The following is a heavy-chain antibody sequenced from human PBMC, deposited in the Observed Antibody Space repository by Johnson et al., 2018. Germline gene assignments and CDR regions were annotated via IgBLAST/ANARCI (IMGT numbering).Heavy chain of an antibody. CDR1: GFSFNRYS. V-gene: IGHV3-30*03. J-gene: IGHJ3*01. CDR3: GMDSSTGCGSGYPLQGSDAFDV. Sequence: QLVQSGGGVVQPGRSLRLSCEASGFSFNRYSMHWVRQAPGKGLEWVALISYDGSNEDYVDSVKGRFTVYRDNSKNTLNLQMNSLRPGDTAVYYCGMDSSTGCGSGYPLQGSDAFDVWGQGTLVTVSS. D-gene: IGHD3-22*01. CDR2: ISYDGSNE.